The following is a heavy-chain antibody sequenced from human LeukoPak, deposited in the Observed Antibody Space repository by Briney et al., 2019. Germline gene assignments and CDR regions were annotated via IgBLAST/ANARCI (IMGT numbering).Heavy chain of an antibody. J-gene: IGHJ4*02. CDR1: GFTFSSHA. CDR3: AKTPVRRFPLYFDY. Sequence: EGSLRLSCAASGFTFSSHAMSWVRQAPGKGLEWVSGISGSGGSTDYADSLKGRFTISRDNSKNTLYLQMNSLRAEDTAVYYCAKTPVRRFPLYFDYWGQGTLVTVSS. CDR2: ISGSGGST. V-gene: IGHV3-23*01. D-gene: IGHD3-3*01.